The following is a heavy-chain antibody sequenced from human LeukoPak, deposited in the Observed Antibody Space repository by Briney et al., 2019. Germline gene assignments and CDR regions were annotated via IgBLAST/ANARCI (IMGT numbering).Heavy chain of an antibody. CDR2: ISYGGSNT. V-gene: IGHV3-30*18. D-gene: IGHD2-15*01. Sequence: PGGSLRLPCAASGCTFSSYGMHWGREAPGKGLEWVAVISYGGSNTYCADSVKGRFTISRDHSKNTLYLQMNRLRAEDTAVYYCAKPLSGSGGSCFDYWGQGTLVTVPS. J-gene: IGHJ4*02. CDR3: AKPLSGSGGSCFDY. CDR1: GCTFSSYG.